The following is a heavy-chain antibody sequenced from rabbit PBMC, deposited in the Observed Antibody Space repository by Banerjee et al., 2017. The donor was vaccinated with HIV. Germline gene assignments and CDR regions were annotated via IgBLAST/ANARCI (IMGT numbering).Heavy chain of an antibody. D-gene: IGHD6-1*01. Sequence: QEQLVESRGGLVQPGESLTLSCKASGFTISSGYWIDWVRQAPGKGLEWIACIYVGSSGSTYYASWAKGRFTISKTSSTTVTLQMNSLTAADTATYFCARDIVDTLAYAAYAPDLWGQGTLVTVS. J-gene: IGHJ4*01. V-gene: IGHV1S45*01. CDR3: ARDIVDTLAYAAYAPDL. CDR1: GFTISSGYW. CDR2: IYVGSSGST.